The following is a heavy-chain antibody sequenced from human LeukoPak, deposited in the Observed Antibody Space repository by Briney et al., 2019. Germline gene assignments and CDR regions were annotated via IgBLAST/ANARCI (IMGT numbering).Heavy chain of an antibody. V-gene: IGHV3-53*01. CDR1: GFTLRSNY. D-gene: IGHD6-19*01. Sequence: GGSLRLSCAPSGFTLRSNYMSRVPHDSGKGLEKGSVIYSGGSTYYADSVKGRFTISRDNSKNTLYLQMNSLRAEDTAVYYCARVSGWYSFAIDHWGQGTLVTVSS. J-gene: IGHJ4*02. CDR2: IYSGGST. CDR3: ARVSGWYSFAIDH.